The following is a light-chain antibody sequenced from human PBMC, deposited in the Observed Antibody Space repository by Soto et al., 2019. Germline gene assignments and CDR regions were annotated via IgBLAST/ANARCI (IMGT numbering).Light chain of an antibody. CDR1: QSISSY. CDR3: QQSYSTPQT. Sequence: DIQMTQSPSSLSASVGDRVTITCRASQSISSYLNWYQQKPGKAPKLLIYAASSLQSGVPSRFSGSVSETDFPLTISSLQPEDFATYYCQQSYSTPQTFGHGTKVEIK. J-gene: IGKJ1*01. CDR2: AAS. V-gene: IGKV1-39*01.